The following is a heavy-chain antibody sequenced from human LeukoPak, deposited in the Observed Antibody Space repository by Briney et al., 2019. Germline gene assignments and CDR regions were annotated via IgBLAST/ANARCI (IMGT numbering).Heavy chain of an antibody. D-gene: IGHD3-22*01. J-gene: IGHJ5*02. V-gene: IGHV1-69*13. CDR3: ARSGPQKYYYDSSGYYLFDP. Sequence: ASVKVSCKASGGTFSSYAISWVRQAPGQGLEWMGGIIPIFGTANYAQKFQGRVTITADESTSTACMELSSLRSEDTAVYYCARSGPQKYYYDSSGYYLFDPWGQGTLVTVSS. CDR1: GGTFSSYA. CDR2: IIPIFGTA.